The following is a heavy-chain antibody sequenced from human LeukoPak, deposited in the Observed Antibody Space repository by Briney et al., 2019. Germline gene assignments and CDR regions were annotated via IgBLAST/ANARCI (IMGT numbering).Heavy chain of an antibody. CDR1: GFTLNDHY. J-gene: IGHJ4*02. CDR3: TRVGLGTTKDFDQ. V-gene: IGHV3-72*01. CDR2: SRNKANSHTT. Sequence: PGGSLRLSCEVSGFTLNDHYIDWVRQAPGKGLEWVGRSRNKANSHTTEYAASVKGRFTISRDDSKNSVFLQMNSLKTEDTAFYYCTRVGLGTTKDFDQWGQGTLVTVSS. D-gene: IGHD1-26*01.